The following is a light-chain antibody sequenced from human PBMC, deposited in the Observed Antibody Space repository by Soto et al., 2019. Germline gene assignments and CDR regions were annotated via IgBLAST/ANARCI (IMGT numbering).Light chain of an antibody. CDR1: SSDVGGYNY. V-gene: IGLV2-11*01. J-gene: IGLJ2*01. Sequence: QSVLTHPRSVSGSPGQPVTISCTGTSSDVGGYNYVSWYQQHPGKAPKLMIFDVSKRPSGVPDRFSGSKSSNTASLTISGLQAEDEADYYCCSYAGSYTFEFGGGTKVTVL. CDR2: DVS. CDR3: CSYAGSYTFE.